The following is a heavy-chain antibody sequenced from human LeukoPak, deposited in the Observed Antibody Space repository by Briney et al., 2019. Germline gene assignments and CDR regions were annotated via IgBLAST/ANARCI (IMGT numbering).Heavy chain of an antibody. J-gene: IGHJ5*02. Sequence: PGRSLRLSCAASGFTFDDYAMHWVRQAPGKGLEWVSGISWNSGSIGYADSVKGRFTISRDNAKNSLYLQMNSLRAEDTALYYCASSGSYYRPWFDPWGQGTLVTVSS. V-gene: IGHV3-9*01. CDR3: ASSGSYYRPWFDP. CDR2: ISWNSGSI. D-gene: IGHD3-10*01. CDR1: GFTFDDYA.